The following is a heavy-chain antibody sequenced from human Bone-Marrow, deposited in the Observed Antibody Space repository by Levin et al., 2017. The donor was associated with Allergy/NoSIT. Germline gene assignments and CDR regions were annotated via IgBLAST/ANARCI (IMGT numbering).Heavy chain of an antibody. Sequence: PSASVKVSCKVSGGTFSTNTISWVRQAPGQGLELVGGIIPIFGATNYAQKFQGRVTMTADESTETAYLDLTNLRSEDTAVYYCARDGPTAVAGTRYFDSWGQGTLVTVSS. CDR2: IIPIFGAT. J-gene: IGHJ4*02. CDR3: ARDGPTAVAGTRYFDS. D-gene: IGHD6-19*01. CDR1: GGTFSTNT. V-gene: IGHV1-69*13.